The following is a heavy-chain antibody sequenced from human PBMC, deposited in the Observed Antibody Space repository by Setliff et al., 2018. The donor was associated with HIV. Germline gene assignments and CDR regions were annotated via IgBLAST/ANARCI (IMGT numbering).Heavy chain of an antibody. J-gene: IGHJ4*02. Sequence: PSETLSLTCAVSGYSISSGYYWGWIRQPPGKGLEWIGSMYYSGSTYYTPSLKSRITISLDTSKNQFSLRMRSVTAADTAVYYCARVFVDTAVLRVLEYYFDSWGREPWSPSPQ. D-gene: IGHD5-18*01. CDR2: MYYSGST. V-gene: IGHV4-38-2*01. CDR1: GYSISSGYY. CDR3: ARVFVDTAVLRVLEYYFDS.